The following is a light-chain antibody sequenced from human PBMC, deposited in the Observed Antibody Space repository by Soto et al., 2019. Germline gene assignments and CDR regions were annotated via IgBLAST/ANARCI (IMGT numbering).Light chain of an antibody. CDR3: QQRSNWPT. J-gene: IGKJ5*01. CDR2: DAS. Sequence: EIVLTQSPGTLSLSPGERATLSCRASQSVSSYLAWFQQRPGQPPRLLIHDASSRATGIPARFSGSGSGTDITLTISSLEPEDFAVYYCQQRSNWPTFGQGTRLEIK. CDR1: QSVSSY. V-gene: IGKV3-11*01.